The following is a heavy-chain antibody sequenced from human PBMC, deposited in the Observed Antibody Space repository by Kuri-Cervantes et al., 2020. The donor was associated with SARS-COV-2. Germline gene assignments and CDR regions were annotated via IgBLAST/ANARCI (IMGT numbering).Heavy chain of an antibody. Sequence: GGSLRLSCAASGFTFSSYAMHWVRQAPGKGLEWVAVISYDGSNKYYADSVKGRFTISRDNSKNTLYLQMNSLRSEDTAVYYCARMGWGYCSGGSCHYYYYYMDVWGKGTTVTVSS. CDR2: ISYDGSNK. CDR1: GFTFSSYA. CDR3: ARMGWGYCSGGSCHYYYYYMDV. D-gene: IGHD2-15*01. J-gene: IGHJ6*03. V-gene: IGHV3-30-3*01.